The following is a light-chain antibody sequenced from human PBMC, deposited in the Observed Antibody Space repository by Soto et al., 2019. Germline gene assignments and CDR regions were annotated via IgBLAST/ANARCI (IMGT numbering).Light chain of an antibody. CDR1: QRASRQY. J-gene: IGKJ1*01. CDR2: DAS. V-gene: IGKV3-11*01. Sequence: PGERATLSCRASQRASRQYLSWYQQRPDQPPRLLIYDASNRATGIPARFSGSGSGTDFTLTINSLEPEDFAVYYCQQRSNWPPTFGQGTKVDIK. CDR3: QQRSNWPPT.